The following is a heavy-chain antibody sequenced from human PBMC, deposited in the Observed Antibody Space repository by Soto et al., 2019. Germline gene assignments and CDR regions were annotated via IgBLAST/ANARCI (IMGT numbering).Heavy chain of an antibody. Sequence: QLQLQESGSGLVKPSQTLSLTCAVSGGSISSGGYSWSWIRQPPGKGLEWIGYIYHSGSTYYNPSLKSRVTISVDRSKNQFSLKLSSVTAADTAVEYWASRYYDILTGSHGFDPWGQGTLVTVSS. V-gene: IGHV4-30-2*01. J-gene: IGHJ5*02. CDR3: ASRYYDILTGSHGFDP. CDR2: IYHSGST. CDR1: GGSISSGGYS. D-gene: IGHD3-9*01.